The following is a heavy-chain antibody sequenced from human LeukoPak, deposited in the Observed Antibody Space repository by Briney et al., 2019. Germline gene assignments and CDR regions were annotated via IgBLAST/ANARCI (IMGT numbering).Heavy chain of an antibody. D-gene: IGHD3-10*01. Sequence: GGSLRLSCAASGFTFDDYAMHWVRQAPGKGLEWVSGISWNSGSIGCADSVKGRFTISRDNAKNSLYLQTNSLRAEDTALYYCAKDISSYYYYGMDVWGQGTTVTVSS. J-gene: IGHJ6*02. CDR2: ISWNSGSI. CDR1: GFTFDDYA. CDR3: AKDISSYYYYGMDV. V-gene: IGHV3-9*01.